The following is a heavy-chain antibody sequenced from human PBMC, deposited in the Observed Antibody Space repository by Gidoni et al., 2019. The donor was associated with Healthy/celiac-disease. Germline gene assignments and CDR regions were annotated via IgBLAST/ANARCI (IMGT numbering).Heavy chain of an antibody. CDR3: ARDLPWGAGGAWFDP. D-gene: IGHD3-16*01. Sequence: QVQLQESGPGLVKPSQTLSLTCTVSGGSISSGGYYWSWIRQHPGKGLEWIGYIDYRGSTYNTPSLKSRVTISVDTSKNQFSLKRSSVTAADTAVYYWARDLPWGAGGAWFDPWGQGTLVTVSS. CDR2: IDYRGST. CDR1: GGSISSGGYY. J-gene: IGHJ5*02. V-gene: IGHV4-31*03.